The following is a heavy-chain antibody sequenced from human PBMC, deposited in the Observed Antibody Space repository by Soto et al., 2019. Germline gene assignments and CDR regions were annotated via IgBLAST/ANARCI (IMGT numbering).Heavy chain of an antibody. Sequence: SETLSLTCTVSGGSTSSYYWSWIRQPPGKGLEWIGEINHSGSTSYNPSLKSRVTISVDTSKNQFSLKLSSVTAADTAVYYCARVPSSGYAQRGHFDYWGQGTLVTVSS. CDR1: GGSTSSYY. CDR3: ARVPSSGYAQRGHFDY. V-gene: IGHV4-34*01. J-gene: IGHJ4*02. CDR2: INHSGST. D-gene: IGHD6-19*01.